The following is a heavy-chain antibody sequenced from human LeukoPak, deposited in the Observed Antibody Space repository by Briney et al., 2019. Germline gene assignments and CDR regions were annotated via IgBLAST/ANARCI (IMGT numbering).Heavy chain of an antibody. D-gene: IGHD3-10*01. V-gene: IGHV4-39*01. Sequence: SETLSLTCSVSGGSISSSSYYWGWIRQPPGNGLEWIGIYYSGSTYYNPSLKSRLTISVDTSKNQFSLKLSSVTAADTALYYCAKHYMGSSYNHGLDCWGQGTLVTVSS. CDR3: AKHYMGSSYNHGLDC. J-gene: IGHJ4*02. CDR1: GGSISSSSYY. CDR2: YYSGST.